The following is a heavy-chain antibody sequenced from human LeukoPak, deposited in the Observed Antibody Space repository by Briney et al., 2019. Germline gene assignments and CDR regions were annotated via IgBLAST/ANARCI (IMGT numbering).Heavy chain of an antibody. CDR3: ARAGGYIPYFDY. V-gene: IGHV4-4*02. J-gene: IGHJ4*02. CDR1: RGSIFSSNW. CDR2: IYYSGST. Sequence: PSETLSLTCAVSRGSIFSSNWWSWVRQPPGKGLEWIGYIYYSGSTNYNPSLKSRVTISVDTSKNQFSLKLSSVTAADTAVYYCARAGGYIPYFDYWGQGTLVTVSS. D-gene: IGHD5-18*01.